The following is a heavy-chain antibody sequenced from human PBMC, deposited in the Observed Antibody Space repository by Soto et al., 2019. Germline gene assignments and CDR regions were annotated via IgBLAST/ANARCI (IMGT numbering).Heavy chain of an antibody. CDR3: ARDVRYYDSSGYLTFDY. Sequence: EVQLDESGGGLVQPGGSLRLSWAASGFTFSTYWVSWVRQAPGKGLEWVANIKQDGRDQYYLDSMKGRFSISKDNAKNTLYLQMNSLRAEDTAVYYWARDVRYYDSSGYLTFDYWGQGTLVTVSS. CDR2: IKQDGRDQ. CDR1: GFTFSTYW. V-gene: IGHV3-7*01. D-gene: IGHD3-22*01. J-gene: IGHJ4*02.